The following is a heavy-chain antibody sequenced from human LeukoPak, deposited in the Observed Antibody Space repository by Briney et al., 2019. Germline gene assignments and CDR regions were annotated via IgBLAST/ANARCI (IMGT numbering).Heavy chain of an antibody. D-gene: IGHD4-17*01. CDR1: GGSISSYY. CDR2: VYTSGST. V-gene: IGHV4-4*07. J-gene: IGHJ5*02. CDR3: ARALSGYYGGYASNWFDP. Sequence: PSETLSLTCTVAGGSISSYYWGWLRQPVGKGLEWIGRVYTSGSTNYNSSLKSRVTMSVDTSKNQFYLKLSSVTAADTAVYYCARALSGYYGGYASNWFDPWGQGTLVIVSS.